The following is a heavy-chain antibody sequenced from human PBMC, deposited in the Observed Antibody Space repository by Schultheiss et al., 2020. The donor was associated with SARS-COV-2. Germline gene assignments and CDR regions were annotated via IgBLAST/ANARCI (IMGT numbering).Heavy chain of an antibody. CDR1: GFTFSSYA. D-gene: IGHD1-26*01. Sequence: GESLKISCAASGFTFSSYAMSWVRQAPGKGLVWVSAISGSGGSTYYADSVKGRFTISRDNSKNTLYLQMNSLRAEDTAVYYCAKDQYSGSYNYGMDVWGQGTTVTVSS. J-gene: IGHJ6*02. CDR2: ISGSGGST. V-gene: IGHV3-23*01. CDR3: AKDQYSGSYNYGMDV.